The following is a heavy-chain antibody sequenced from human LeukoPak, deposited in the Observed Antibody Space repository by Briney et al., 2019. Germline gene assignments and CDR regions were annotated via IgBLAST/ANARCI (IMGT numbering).Heavy chain of an antibody. CDR2: IYYSGST. CDR1: GGSISSSSYY. D-gene: IGHD5-12*01. J-gene: IGHJ4*02. Sequence: SETLSLTCTVSGGSISSSSYYWGWIRQPPGKGLEGMGSIYYSGSTYYNPSLKSRVTISVDTSKNQFSLKLTSVTAADTAVYYCARGVWIYSYWGQGTLVTVSS. V-gene: IGHV4-39*01. CDR3: ARGVWIYSY.